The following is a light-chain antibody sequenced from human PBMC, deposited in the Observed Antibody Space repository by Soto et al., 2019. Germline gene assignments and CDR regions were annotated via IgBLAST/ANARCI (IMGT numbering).Light chain of an antibody. V-gene: IGLV1-44*01. Sequence: QSVLTQAPSASGTPGQRVTISCSGSSSNIGSNTVSWYQQVPGTAPKLLIYSNDQRPSGVPDRFSGSKSGTSASLAIGGLQSEDEPDYYCAAWDGSLNGWVFGGGTKVTVL. CDR3: AAWDGSLNGWV. CDR1: SSNIGSNT. J-gene: IGLJ2*01. CDR2: SND.